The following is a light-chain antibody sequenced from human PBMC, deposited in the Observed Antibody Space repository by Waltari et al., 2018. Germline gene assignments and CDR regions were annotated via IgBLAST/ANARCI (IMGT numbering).Light chain of an antibody. CDR2: WAS. CDR1: QSVLYSSNSKDY. CDR3: QQYCTIPIT. Sequence: DIVMTQSPDSLAVSLGESATITCKSSQSVLYSSNSKDYLAWYQQKPGQPPKLLIYWASTRESGVPDRFSGSGSGTDFTLTISSLQAEDVAVYYCQQYCTIPITFGQGTRLESK. J-gene: IGKJ5*01. V-gene: IGKV4-1*01.